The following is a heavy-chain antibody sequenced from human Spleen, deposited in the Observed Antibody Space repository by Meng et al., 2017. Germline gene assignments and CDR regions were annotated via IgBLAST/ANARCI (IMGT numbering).Heavy chain of an antibody. CDR3: ARDEDISAAGKLFCDY. J-gene: IGHJ4*02. D-gene: IGHD6-13*01. CDR2: IDPRSGGT. CDR1: GYTFTGYY. Sequence: ASVKVSCKASGYTFTGYYLHWVRQAPGQGLDWMGRIDPRSGGTQYAQKLAGRVTMTGDTSISTAYMELSGLRSDDTAMYYCARDEDISAAGKLFCDYWGQGTLVTVSS. V-gene: IGHV1-2*06.